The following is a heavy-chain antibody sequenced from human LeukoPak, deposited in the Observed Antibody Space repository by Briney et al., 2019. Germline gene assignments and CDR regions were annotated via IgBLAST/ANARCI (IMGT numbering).Heavy chain of an antibody. J-gene: IGHJ4*02. CDR1: GGPFTSTNW. CDR2: VHLDGRT. V-gene: IGHV4-4*02. Sequence: KTSETLSLTGGVSGGPFTSTNWWTWVRQPPGKGLEWIGEVHLDGRTNYNPSLKSRLIMSVDLPENHISLKLTSVTAADTAVYYCAREGGFYRPLDYSGQGTLVTVSS. CDR3: AREGGFYRPLDY. D-gene: IGHD3-3*01.